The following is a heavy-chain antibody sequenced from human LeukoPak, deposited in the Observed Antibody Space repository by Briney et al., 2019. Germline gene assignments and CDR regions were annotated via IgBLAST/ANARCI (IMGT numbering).Heavy chain of an antibody. Sequence: GGSLGLSCAASGFTFDDYAMHWVRQAPGKGLEWVTGISWNSGSIGYADSVKGRFTISRDNAKNSLYLQMNSLRAEDTALYYCAKDASGSYSGFDYWGQGTLVTVSS. D-gene: IGHD1-26*01. J-gene: IGHJ4*02. V-gene: IGHV3-9*01. CDR3: AKDASGSYSGFDY. CDR2: ISWNSGSI. CDR1: GFTFDDYA.